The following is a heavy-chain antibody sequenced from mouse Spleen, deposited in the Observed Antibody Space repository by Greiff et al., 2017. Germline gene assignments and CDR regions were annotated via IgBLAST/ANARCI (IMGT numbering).Heavy chain of an antibody. D-gene: IGHD1-1*01. Sequence: EVNLVESGGGLVQSGRSLRLSCATSGFTFSDFYMEWVRQAPGKGLEWIAASRNKANDYTTEYSASVKGRFIVSRDTSQSILYLQMNALRAEDTAIYYCARDALYYYGYAMDYWGQGTSVTVSS. V-gene: IGHV7-1*01. CDR3: ARDALYYYGYAMDY. CDR2: SRNKANDYTT. J-gene: IGHJ4*01. CDR1: GFTFSDFY.